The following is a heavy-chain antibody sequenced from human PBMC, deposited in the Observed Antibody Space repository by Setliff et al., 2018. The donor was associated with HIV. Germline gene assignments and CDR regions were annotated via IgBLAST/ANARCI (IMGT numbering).Heavy chain of an antibody. CDR1: GYTFTDHY. CDR3: ARSSRANEAFDI. J-gene: IGHJ3*02. V-gene: IGHV1-45*02. CDR2: FTPFNDNT. Sequence: SVKVSCKASGYTFTDHYLHWVRQAPGQALEWMGWFTPFNDNTNYAQKYRGRISITRDRSMSTAYMELSSLRSEDTGMYYCARSSRANEAFDIWGQGTMVT.